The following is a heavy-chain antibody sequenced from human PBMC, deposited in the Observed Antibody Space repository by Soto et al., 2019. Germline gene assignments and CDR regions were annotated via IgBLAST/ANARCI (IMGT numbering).Heavy chain of an antibody. CDR3: AREDPGIAAVTSYYYYGMDV. CDR1: GGTFSSYA. CDR2: IIPIFGTA. Sequence: SVKVSWKASGGTFSSYAISWVRQAPGQGLEWMGGIIPIFGTANYAQKFQGRVTITADESTSTAYMELSSLRSEDTAVYYCAREDPGIAAVTSYYYYGMDVWGQGTTVTVSS. V-gene: IGHV1-69*13. J-gene: IGHJ6*02. D-gene: IGHD6-13*01.